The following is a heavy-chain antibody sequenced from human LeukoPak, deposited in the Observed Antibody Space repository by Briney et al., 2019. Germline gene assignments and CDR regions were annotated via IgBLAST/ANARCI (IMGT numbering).Heavy chain of an antibody. CDR2: IIPIFGST. J-gene: IGHJ4*02. CDR1: GGTFNSYA. Sequence: ASVKVSCKASGGTFNSYAFNWVRQAPGQGLEWMGGIIPIFGSTNYAQKFQGRVTIAADESTSTVYMELSSLTSDDTAVYYCARGFHPQLQVHRYWGQGTLVTVSS. CDR3: ARGFHPQLQVHRY. V-gene: IGHV1-69*13. D-gene: IGHD1-1*01.